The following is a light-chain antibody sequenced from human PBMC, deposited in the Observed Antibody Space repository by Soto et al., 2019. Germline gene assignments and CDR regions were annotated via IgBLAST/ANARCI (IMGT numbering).Light chain of an antibody. CDR3: SSYTSSSTL. Sequence: QSALTQPASVSGSPGQSITISCTGTSSDVGSYNYVSWYQQHPGKAPKLMIYDVSNRPSGVSNRFSGSKSGNTASLTISGLQAEDEADYYCSSYTSSSTLFGTGTKVTVL. CDR1: SSDVGSYNY. V-gene: IGLV2-14*01. J-gene: IGLJ1*01. CDR2: DVS.